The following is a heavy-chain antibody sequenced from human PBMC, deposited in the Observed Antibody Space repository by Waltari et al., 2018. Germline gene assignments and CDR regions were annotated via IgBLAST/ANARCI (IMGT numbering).Heavy chain of an antibody. CDR2: IYTSGST. V-gene: IGHV4-4*07. J-gene: IGHJ4*02. CDR1: GGSISRYS. CDR3: ARDHSYGDYYFDY. D-gene: IGHD4-17*01. Sequence: QVQLQESGPGLVKPSETLSLTCTVSGGSISRYSWTWLRQPAGKGLEWIGRIYTSGSTNYNPSLKSRVTISVDKSKNQFSLKLSSVTAADTAVYYCARDHSYGDYYFDYWGQGTLVTVSS.